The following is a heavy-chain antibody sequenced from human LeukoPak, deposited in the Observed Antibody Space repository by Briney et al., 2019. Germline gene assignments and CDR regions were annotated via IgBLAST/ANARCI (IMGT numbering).Heavy chain of an antibody. Sequence: ASVKLSCKASGYRFTSYDMHWVRQAPGQGLEWLGSINSNTGGTNYAQKFQGRVTMTRDTSISTASMELSRLTSDDTAVYYCARELGFCTSSSCPLLSYWGQGTLVTVSA. CDR2: INSNTGGT. CDR1: GYRFTSYD. V-gene: IGHV1-2*02. CDR3: ARELGFCTSSSCPLLSY. D-gene: IGHD2-15*01. J-gene: IGHJ1*01.